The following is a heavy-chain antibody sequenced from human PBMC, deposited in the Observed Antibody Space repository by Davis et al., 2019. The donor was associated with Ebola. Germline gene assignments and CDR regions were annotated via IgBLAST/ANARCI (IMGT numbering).Heavy chain of an antibody. CDR3: ARQGWSGYSLRHWLDP. V-gene: IGHV4-39*01. CDR1: GGSISRTSYY. CDR2: IYYSGIT. D-gene: IGHD3-3*01. Sequence: SETLSLTCTVSGGSISRTSYYWGWIRQPPGKGPEWIGSIYYSGITYYNPSLKSRVTISVDTSKNQFSLKLRSVTAADTAVYYCARQGWSGYSLRHWLDPWGRGTLVTVSS. J-gene: IGHJ5*02.